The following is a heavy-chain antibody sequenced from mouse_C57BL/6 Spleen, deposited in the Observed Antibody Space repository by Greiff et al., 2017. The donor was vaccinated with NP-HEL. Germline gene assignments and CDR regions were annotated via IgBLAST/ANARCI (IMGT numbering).Heavy chain of an antibody. D-gene: IGHD2-5*01. Sequence: VQLQQPGAELVKPGASVKMSCKASGYTFTSYWITWVKQRPGQGLEWIGDIYPGSGRTNYNEKFKSKATLTVDTSSSTAYMQLSSLTSEDSAVYYCAAYYSNDYAMDYWGQGTSVTVSS. CDR3: AAYYSNDYAMDY. CDR1: GYTFTSYW. CDR2: IYPGSGRT. V-gene: IGHV1-55*01. J-gene: IGHJ4*01.